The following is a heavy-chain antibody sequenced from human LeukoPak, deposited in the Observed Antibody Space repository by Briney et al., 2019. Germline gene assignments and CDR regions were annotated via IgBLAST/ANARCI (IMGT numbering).Heavy chain of an antibody. V-gene: IGHV4-34*01. CDR1: GVSFSGYY. CDR3: ARASIAVAKAFDY. Sequence: KSSETLSLTCAVYGVSFSGYYWSWIRQPPGKGLEWIGEINHSGSTNYNPSLKSRVTISVDTSKNQFSLKLSSVTAADTAVYYCARASIAVAKAFDYWGQGTLVTVSS. D-gene: IGHD6-19*01. J-gene: IGHJ4*02. CDR2: INHSGST.